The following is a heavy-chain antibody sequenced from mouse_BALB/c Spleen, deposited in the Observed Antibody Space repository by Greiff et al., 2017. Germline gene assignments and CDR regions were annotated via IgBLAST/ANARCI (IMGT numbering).Heavy chain of an antibody. CDR1: GFNIKDTY. D-gene: IGHD5-1*01. CDR2: IDPANGYT. J-gene: IGHJ1*01. Sequence: VQLQQSGAELVKPGASVKLSCTASGFNIKDTYMHWVKQRPEQGLEWIGRIDPANGYTKYDPKFQGKATITADTSSNTAYLQLSSLTSEDTAVYDCAREALRRTYSLWYIDVWGAGTTVTVSS. CDR3: AREALRRTYSLWYIDV. V-gene: IGHV14-3*02.